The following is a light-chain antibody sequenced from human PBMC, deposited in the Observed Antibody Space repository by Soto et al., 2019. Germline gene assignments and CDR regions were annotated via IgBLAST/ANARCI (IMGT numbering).Light chain of an antibody. CDR3: QKYNGSPPWT. CDR1: QSVGSN. J-gene: IGKJ1*01. V-gene: IGKV3-15*01. Sequence: EIVMTQSPATLSVSPGERATLSCRGSQSVGSNLAWYQQKPGQVPRLLIYDVSTRANGVPARFSGRGSGTEFTLTISRLQSEDFALYYCQKYNGSPPWTFGQGTKVDIK. CDR2: DVS.